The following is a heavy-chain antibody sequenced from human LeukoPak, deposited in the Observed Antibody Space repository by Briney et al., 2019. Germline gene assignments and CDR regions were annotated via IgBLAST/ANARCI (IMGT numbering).Heavy chain of an antibody. CDR1: GGTFSSYA. J-gene: IGHJ6*03. V-gene: IGHV1-69*05. D-gene: IGHD5-24*01. CDR2: IIPIFGTA. CDR3: ARALLSKMATITWPNFYYMDV. Sequence: RASVKVSCTASGGTFSSYAISWVRQAPGQGLEWMGGIIPIFGTANYAQKFQGRVTITTDESTSTAYMELSSLRSEDTAVYYCARALLSKMATITWPNFYYMDVWGKGTTVTASS.